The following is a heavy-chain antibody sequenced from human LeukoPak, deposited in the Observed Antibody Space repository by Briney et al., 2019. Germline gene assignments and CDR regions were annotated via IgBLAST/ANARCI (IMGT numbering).Heavy chain of an antibody. J-gene: IGHJ4*02. Sequence: SVKVSCKASGGTFSSYTISWVRQAPGQGLEWMGRIIPILGIANYAQKFQGRVTITADKSTSTAYMELSSLRSEDTAVYYCARGQITITFGGVAPLYYFDYWGQGTLVTVSS. CDR3: ARGQITITFGGVAPLYYFDY. V-gene: IGHV1-69*02. D-gene: IGHD3-16*01. CDR1: GGTFSSYT. CDR2: IIPILGIA.